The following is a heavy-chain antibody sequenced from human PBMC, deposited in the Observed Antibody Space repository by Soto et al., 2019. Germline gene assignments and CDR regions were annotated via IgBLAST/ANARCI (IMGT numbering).Heavy chain of an antibody. CDR2: IWYDGSNT. Sequence: PGGSLRLSCAASGFTFSSYGMHWVRQAPGKGLEWVAVIWYDGSNTYYADSVKGRFTISRDNSKNTLYLQMNSLRAEDTAVYYCARDGGYCSSTSCSTAYYYYYMDVWGKGTTVTVSS. CDR1: GFTFSSYG. CDR3: ARDGGYCSSTSCSTAYYYYYMDV. J-gene: IGHJ6*03. V-gene: IGHV3-33*01. D-gene: IGHD2-2*01.